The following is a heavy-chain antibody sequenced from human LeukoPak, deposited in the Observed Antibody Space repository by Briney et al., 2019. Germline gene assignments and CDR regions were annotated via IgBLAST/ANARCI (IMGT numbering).Heavy chain of an antibody. V-gene: IGHV4-4*07. J-gene: IGHJ3*02. Sequence: SETLSLTCTVSGGSISSYYWSWIRQPVGKGLEWIERIYTSGSTNYNPSLKSRVTMSVDTSKNQFPLKLSSVTAADTAVYYCARRDVGYSYGLDAFDIWGQGTMVTLSS. D-gene: IGHD5-18*01. CDR2: IYTSGST. CDR3: ARRDVGYSYGLDAFDI. CDR1: GGSISSYY.